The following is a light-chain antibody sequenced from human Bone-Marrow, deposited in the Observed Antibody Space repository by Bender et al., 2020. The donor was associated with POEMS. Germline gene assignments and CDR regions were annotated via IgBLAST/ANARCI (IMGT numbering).Light chain of an antibody. J-gene: IGLJ3*02. V-gene: IGLV1-40*01. Sequence: QSVLTQPPSVSGAPGQRVTISCTGSSSNTGSGYDINWYQHLPGTAPKLLIYGYNNRPSGVPDRFSASKSGNTASLTISGLQTDDEADYHCCSYAGSNTWVFGGGTELTVL. CDR1: SSNTGSGYD. CDR2: GYN. CDR3: CSYAGSNTWV.